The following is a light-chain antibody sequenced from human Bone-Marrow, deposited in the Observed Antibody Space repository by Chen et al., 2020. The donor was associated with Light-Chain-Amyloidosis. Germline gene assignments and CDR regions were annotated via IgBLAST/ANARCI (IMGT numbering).Light chain of an antibody. Sequence: QSVLTQPPSASGTPGPRVTISCTGASSNIGINSVYWYQHCPGAAPNLLIHRNNQRTSGVPDRFSASKSGTSAFLAISGLRSEDAADYYCSAWDGSLSGYVFGTGTKVIVL. CDR3: SAWDGSLSGYV. CDR1: SSNIGINS. J-gene: IGLJ1*01. CDR2: RNN. V-gene: IGLV1-47*01.